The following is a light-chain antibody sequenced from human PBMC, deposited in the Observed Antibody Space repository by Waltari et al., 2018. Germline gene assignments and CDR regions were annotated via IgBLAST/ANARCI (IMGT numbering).Light chain of an antibody. V-gene: IGKV3-15*01. CDR1: QSVSSY. CDR3: QQYNNWPLT. Sequence: EIVMTQSPATLSVSPGERAHLSCRASQSVSSYLAWYQQKPGQAPRVIIYGVSTRATGIPARFSASGSGTEFTLTISSLQSEDFAVYYCQQYNNWPLTFGGGTKVEIK. J-gene: IGKJ4*01. CDR2: GVS.